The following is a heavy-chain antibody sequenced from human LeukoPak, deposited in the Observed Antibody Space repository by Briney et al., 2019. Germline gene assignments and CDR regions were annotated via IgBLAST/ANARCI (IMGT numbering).Heavy chain of an antibody. CDR1: GFTVSSNY. V-gene: IGHV3-21*01. D-gene: IGHD2-2*01. J-gene: IGHJ4*02. Sequence: PGGSLRLSCAASGFTVSSNYMSWVRQAPGKGLEWVSSISSSSSYIYYADSVKGRFTISRDNAKNSLYLQMNSLRAEDTAVYYCARDVGLATLVGSTSCYDYWGQGTLVTVSS. CDR2: ISSSSSYI. CDR3: ARDVGLATLVGSTSCYDY.